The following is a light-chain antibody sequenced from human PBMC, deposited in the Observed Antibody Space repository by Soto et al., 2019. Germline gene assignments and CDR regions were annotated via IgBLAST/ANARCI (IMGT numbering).Light chain of an antibody. V-gene: IGKV1-9*01. CDR1: QVISTS. J-gene: IGKJ5*01. Sequence: DIQLTQSLSFLSPSIGESVTITFRASQVISTSLAWYQVKPGKAPKLLIYAASTLESGVPSRFSATVSGTEFSLTITSLQPEDFATYYCQQLFDSPITFGQGTRLEI. CDR3: QQLFDSPIT. CDR2: AAS.